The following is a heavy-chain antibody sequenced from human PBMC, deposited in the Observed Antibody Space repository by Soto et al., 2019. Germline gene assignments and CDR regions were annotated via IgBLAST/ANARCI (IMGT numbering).Heavy chain of an antibody. CDR3: ARDKITGLFDY. V-gene: IGHV4-61*01. Sequence: SETLSLTCSVSGVSVSSGSNYWTWIRQPPGKGLEWIGYIYYSGSTSHNPSLKSRVTISVDTSKNQFSLKLTSVTAADTAVYYCARDKITGLFDYWGQGTLVTVSS. CDR2: IYYSGST. CDR1: GVSVSSGSNY. J-gene: IGHJ4*02. D-gene: IGHD2-8*02.